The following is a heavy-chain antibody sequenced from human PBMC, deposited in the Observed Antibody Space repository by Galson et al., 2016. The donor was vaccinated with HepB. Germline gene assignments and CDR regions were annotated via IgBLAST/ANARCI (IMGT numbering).Heavy chain of an antibody. V-gene: IGHV3-7*05. J-gene: IGHJ4*02. Sequence: SLRLSCAASGFTLSSYWMSWVRQAPGKGLEWVANIKQDGSEEYYVDSVKGRFTISRDNAKNSLYLQMNSLRTEDTAVYYCARKGGIYSPWGYWGQGTLVIVSS. CDR1: GFTLSSYW. CDR3: ARKGGIYSPWGY. D-gene: IGHD3-10*01. CDR2: IKQDGSEE.